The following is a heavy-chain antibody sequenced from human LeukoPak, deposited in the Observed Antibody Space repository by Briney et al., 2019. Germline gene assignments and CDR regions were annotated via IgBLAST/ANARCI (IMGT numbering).Heavy chain of an antibody. D-gene: IGHD1-26*01. CDR3: ARAGSGRSPDWFDP. V-gene: IGHV3-48*04. Sequence: GGSLRLSCAASGFTFRSYGMNWVRQAPGKGLEWVSYISSSSSTIYYADSVKGRFTISRDNAKNSLYLQMNSLRAEDTAVYYCARAGSGRSPDWFDPWGQGTLVTVSS. J-gene: IGHJ5*02. CDR2: ISSSSSTI. CDR1: GFTFRSYG.